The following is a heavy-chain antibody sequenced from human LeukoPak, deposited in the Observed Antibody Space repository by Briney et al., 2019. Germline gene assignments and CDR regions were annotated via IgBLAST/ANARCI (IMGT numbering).Heavy chain of an antibody. CDR1: GGSISSYY. CDR2: IHYRGST. V-gene: IGHV4-59*01. D-gene: IGHD5-18*01. CDR3: ARSVLGYSYGLHIDY. J-gene: IGHJ4*02. Sequence: SETLSLTCTVSGGSISSYYWSWIRQPPGEGLEWIGYIHYRGSTNYNPSLKSRVTISVDTSKNQLSLKLSSLSAADTAVYYCARSVLGYSYGLHIDYWGQGTLVTVSS.